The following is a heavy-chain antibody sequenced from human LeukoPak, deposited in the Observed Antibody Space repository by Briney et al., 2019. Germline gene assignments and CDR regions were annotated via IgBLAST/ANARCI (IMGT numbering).Heavy chain of an antibody. CDR1: GFTFSSYE. CDR3: ARSMCTVTTRFFDL. CDR2: ISSSGSTI. Sequence: GGSLRLSCAASGFTFSSYEMNWVRQAPGKGLEWVSYISSSGSTIYYADSVKGRFTISRDNAKNSLYLQINSLRAEDTAVYYCARSMCTVTTRFFDLWGRGTLVTVSS. D-gene: IGHD4-17*01. V-gene: IGHV3-48*03. J-gene: IGHJ2*01.